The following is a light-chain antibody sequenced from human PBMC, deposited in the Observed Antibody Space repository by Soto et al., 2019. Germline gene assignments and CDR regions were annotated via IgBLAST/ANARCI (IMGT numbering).Light chain of an antibody. CDR1: QSVSSY. CDR3: QQRSNWPQIT. J-gene: IGKJ5*01. Sequence: EIVLTQSPATLSFSPGERATLSCRASQSVSSYLAWYQQKPGQAPRLLIYDAYNRATGIPATFSGSGSGTDFTLTISSLEPEDFAVYYCQQRSNWPQITCGQGTRLEIK. V-gene: IGKV3-11*01. CDR2: DAY.